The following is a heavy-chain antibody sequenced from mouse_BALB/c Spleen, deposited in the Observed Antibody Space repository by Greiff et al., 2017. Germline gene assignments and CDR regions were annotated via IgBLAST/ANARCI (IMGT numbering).Heavy chain of an antibody. J-gene: IGHJ2*01. V-gene: IGHV14-3*02. CDR1: GFNIKDTY. Sequence: VQLQQSGAELVKPGASVKLSCTASGFNIKDTYMHWVKQRPEQGLEWIGRIDPANGNTKYDPKFQGKATITADTSSNTAYLQLSSLTSEDSAVYYCARRGLYDGYFDYWGQGTTLTVSS. CDR3: ARRGLYDGYFDY. CDR2: IDPANGNT. D-gene: IGHD2-3*01.